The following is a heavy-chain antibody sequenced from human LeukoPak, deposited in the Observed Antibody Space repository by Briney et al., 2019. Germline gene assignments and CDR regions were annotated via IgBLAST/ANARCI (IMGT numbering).Heavy chain of an antibody. D-gene: IGHD3-10*01. Sequence: GGSLRLFCAASGFTFSSYSMNWVRQAPGKGLEWVCSTIFYADSVKGRFTISRDNAKNTVFLQMSSLRAEDTALYYCARKSASGNYPLDYWGQGTLVTVSS. J-gene: IGHJ4*02. CDR2: STI. CDR3: ARKSASGNYPLDY. CDR1: GFTFSSYS. V-gene: IGHV3-48*01.